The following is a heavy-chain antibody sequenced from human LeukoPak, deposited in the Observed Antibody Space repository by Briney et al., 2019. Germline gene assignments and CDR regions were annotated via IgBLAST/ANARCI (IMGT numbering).Heavy chain of an antibody. V-gene: IGHV3-30-3*01. CDR1: GFTLSSYA. CDR3: ARLRTTGAFDI. J-gene: IGHJ3*02. CDR2: ISYDGSNK. D-gene: IGHD2/OR15-2a*01. Sequence: GGSLRLSCAASGFTLSSYAMHWVRQAPGKGLEWVAVISYDGSNKYYADSVKGRFTISRDNSKNTLYLQMNSLRAEDTAVYYCARLRTTGAFDIWGQGTMVTVSS.